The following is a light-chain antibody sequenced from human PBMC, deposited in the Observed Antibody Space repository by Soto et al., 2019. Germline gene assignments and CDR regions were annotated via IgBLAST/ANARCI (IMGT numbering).Light chain of an antibody. V-gene: IGKV1-27*01. CDR1: QAINNY. CDR2: AAS. Sequence: DIQMTQSPSSLSASVGDRVTITCRASQAINNYLAWYQQKPGKVPTLLISAASTLQSGVPSRFSGSGSGTDFTLTISSLQPEYVATYYCQEFNAVPTFGGGTKVEI. CDR3: QEFNAVPT. J-gene: IGKJ4*01.